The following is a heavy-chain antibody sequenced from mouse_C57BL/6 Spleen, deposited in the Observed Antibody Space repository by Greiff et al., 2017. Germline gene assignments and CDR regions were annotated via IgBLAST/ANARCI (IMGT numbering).Heavy chain of an antibody. Sequence: VQRVESGPELVKPGASVKISCKASGYAFSSSWMNWVKQRPGKGLEWIGRIYPGDGDTNYNGKFKGKATLTADKSSSTAYMQLSSLTSEDSAVYFCARRRVYYGSSYGGDAMDYWGQGTSVTVSS. D-gene: IGHD1-1*01. CDR1: GYAFSSSW. CDR3: ARRRVYYGSSYGGDAMDY. V-gene: IGHV1-82*01. CDR2: IYPGDGDT. J-gene: IGHJ4*01.